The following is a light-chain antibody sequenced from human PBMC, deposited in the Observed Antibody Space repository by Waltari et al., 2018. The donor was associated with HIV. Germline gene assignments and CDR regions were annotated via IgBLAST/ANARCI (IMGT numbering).Light chain of an antibody. J-gene: IGLJ1*01. CDR1: TSNIGSNS. Sequence: QSVVTQPPSASGTPGQRITISCSGSTSNIGSNSVNWYQHRPGTAPKFLIYTNNQRPSGVPDRFSGSKSGTSASLAISGIQSEDEADYYCAAWDNSLNAYVFGTGTKVTVL. CDR3: AAWDNSLNAYV. V-gene: IGLV1-44*01. CDR2: TNN.